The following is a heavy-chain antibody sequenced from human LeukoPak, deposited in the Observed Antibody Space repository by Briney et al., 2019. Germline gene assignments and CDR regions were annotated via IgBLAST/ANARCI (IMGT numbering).Heavy chain of an antibody. D-gene: IGHD2-2*01. Sequence: GETLRLSCAASGFTFSTYGITWVRQAPGKGLEWVSAISGRADLTFYADSVKGRFTISRDNSKNTLYLQMGSLRAEDMAVYYCARDSSRGYDLDYWGQGTLVTVSS. CDR1: GFTFSTYG. CDR3: ARDSSRGYDLDY. V-gene: IGHV3-23*01. CDR2: ISGRADLT. J-gene: IGHJ4*02.